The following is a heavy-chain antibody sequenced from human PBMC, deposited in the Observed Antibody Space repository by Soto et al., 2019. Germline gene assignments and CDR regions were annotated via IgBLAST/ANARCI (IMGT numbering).Heavy chain of an antibody. V-gene: IGHV3-30*18. D-gene: IGHD5-12*01. CDR3: AKGYSGYDSCLDY. CDR1: GFTFSSYG. Sequence: LRLSCAASGFTFSSYGMHWVRQAPGKGLEWVAFISYDGNNKYYADSVKGRFTISRDTSKNTLYLQMNSLRAEDTAVYYCAKGYSGYDSCLDYWGQGTLVTVSS. J-gene: IGHJ4*02. CDR2: ISYDGNNK.